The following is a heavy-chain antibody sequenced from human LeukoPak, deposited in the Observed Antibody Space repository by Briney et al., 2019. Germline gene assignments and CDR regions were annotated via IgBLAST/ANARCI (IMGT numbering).Heavy chain of an antibody. CDR1: GPNFTGYY. J-gene: IGHJ6*02. V-gene: IGHV1-2*02. D-gene: IGHD2-21*01. CDR3: APEVRLRGSRGMDV. Sequence: ASVKVSCKASGPNFTGYYIHWVRQAPGQGLEWMGWINPNGGGTDYAQKFQGRVTMTRDTSITTAYMEVSGLRSDDTATYYCAPEVRLRGSRGMDVWGQGTTVTVSS. CDR2: INPNGGGT.